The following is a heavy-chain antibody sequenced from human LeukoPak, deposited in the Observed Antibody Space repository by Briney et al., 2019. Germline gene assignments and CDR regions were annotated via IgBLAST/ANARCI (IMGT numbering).Heavy chain of an antibody. CDR2: INPSGGST. CDR3: PRSHVANGLVVPAAIPPQAFDY. Sequence: GASVKGSCKASGYTFTSYYMHWVRQAPGQGLEWMGIINPSGGSTSYAQKFQGGVTMTRDTSTGTVYMALSSLRTEDTAVYYCPRSHVANGLVVPAAIPPQAFDYWGQGTLVTVSS. CDR1: GYTFTSYY. D-gene: IGHD2-2*01. V-gene: IGHV1-46*01. J-gene: IGHJ4*02.